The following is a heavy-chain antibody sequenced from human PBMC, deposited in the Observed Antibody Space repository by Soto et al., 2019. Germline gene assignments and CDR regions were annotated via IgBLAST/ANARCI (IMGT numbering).Heavy chain of an antibody. CDR3: ASSQPGYHYYYGMDV. V-gene: IGHV4-59*01. CDR1: GGSISSYY. CDR2: IYYSGST. J-gene: IGHJ6*02. Sequence: SETLSLTCTVSGGSISSYYWSWIRQPPGKGLEWIGYIYYSGSTNYNPPLKSRVTISVDTSKNQFSLKLSSVTAADTAVYYCASSQPGYHYYYGMDVWGQGTTVTVSS. D-gene: IGHD6-13*01.